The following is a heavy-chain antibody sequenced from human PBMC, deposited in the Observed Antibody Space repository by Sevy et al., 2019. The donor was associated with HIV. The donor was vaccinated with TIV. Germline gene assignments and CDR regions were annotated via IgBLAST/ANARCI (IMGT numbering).Heavy chain of an antibody. Sequence: GGSLRLSCAASGFTFSSYWMSLVRQAPGKGLEWVANIKQDGSEKYYVDSVKGRFTISRDNAKNSLYLQMNSLRAEDTAVYYCARDGRYFDWLLYGGYFDYWGQGTLVTVSS. J-gene: IGHJ4*02. CDR1: GFTFSSYW. D-gene: IGHD3-9*01. V-gene: IGHV3-7*03. CDR2: IKQDGSEK. CDR3: ARDGRYFDWLLYGGYFDY.